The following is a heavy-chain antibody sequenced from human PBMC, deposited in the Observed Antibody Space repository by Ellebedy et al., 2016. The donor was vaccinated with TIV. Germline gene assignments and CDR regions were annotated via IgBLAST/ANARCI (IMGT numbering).Heavy chain of an antibody. CDR2: ISGSGGST. CDR1: GFTFSSYA. Sequence: GESLKISXAASGFTFSSYAMSWVRQAPGKGLEWVSAISGSGGSTYYADSVKGRFTISRDNSKNTLYLQMNSLRAEDTAVYYCAKDRSSSSWGQGTLVTVSS. D-gene: IGHD6-13*01. V-gene: IGHV3-23*01. J-gene: IGHJ5*02. CDR3: AKDRSSSS.